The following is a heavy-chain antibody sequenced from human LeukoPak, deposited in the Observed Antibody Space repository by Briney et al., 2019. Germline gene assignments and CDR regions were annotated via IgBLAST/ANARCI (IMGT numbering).Heavy chain of an antibody. D-gene: IGHD4-11*01. V-gene: IGHV4-34*01. Sequence: SETLSLTCAVYGGSFSGYYWSWIRQPPGKGLEWIGEINHSGSTNYNPSLKSRVTISVNTSKNQFSLKLSSVTAADTAVSYCARGYYVTTLDYWGQGTLVTVSS. CDR2: INHSGST. J-gene: IGHJ4*02. CDR3: ARGYYVTTLDY. CDR1: GGSFSGYY.